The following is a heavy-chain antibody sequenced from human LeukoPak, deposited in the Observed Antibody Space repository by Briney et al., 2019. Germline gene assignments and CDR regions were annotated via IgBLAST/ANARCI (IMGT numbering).Heavy chain of an antibody. V-gene: IGHV3-53*01. D-gene: IGHD5-18*01. J-gene: IGHJ4*02. CDR3: ARVGRGYSYGYIDY. CDR2: IYSGGST. CDR1: GSTVSSNY. Sequence: PGGSLRLSCAASGSTVSSNYMSWVRQAPGKGLEWVSVIYSGGSTYYADSVKGRFTISRDNSKNTLYLQMNSLRAEDAAVYYCARVGRGYSYGYIDYWGQGTLVTVSS.